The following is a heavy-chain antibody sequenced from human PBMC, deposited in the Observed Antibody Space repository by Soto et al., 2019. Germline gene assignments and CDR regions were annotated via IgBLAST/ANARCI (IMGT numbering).Heavy chain of an antibody. D-gene: IGHD3-9*01. CDR3: ARDRGSRYFDWLSHDAFDI. CDR1: GFNFNIYG. V-gene: IGHV3-48*03. CDR2: ISTLGTTI. J-gene: IGHJ3*02. Sequence: PGGSLRLSCSASGFNFNIYGMTWVRQAPGKGLEWISDISTLGTTIHYADSVRDRFTISRDNAKNTLYLQMNSLRAEDTAVYYCARDRGSRYFDWLSHDAFDIWGQGTMVTVSS.